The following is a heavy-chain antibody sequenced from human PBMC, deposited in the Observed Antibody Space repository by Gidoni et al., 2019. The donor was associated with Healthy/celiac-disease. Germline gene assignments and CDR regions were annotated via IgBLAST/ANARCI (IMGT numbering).Heavy chain of an antibody. V-gene: IGHV3-30-3*01. CDR2: ISYDGSNK. D-gene: IGHD3-3*01. Sequence: QVQLVESGGGVVQPGRSLRLSCAASGFTFSSYAMHWVRQAPGKGLEWVAVISYDGSNKYYADSVKGRFTISRDNSKNTLYLQMNRLRAEDTAVYYCARVEYYDFPLNYGMDVWGQGTTVTVSS. CDR3: ARVEYYDFPLNYGMDV. J-gene: IGHJ6*02. CDR1: GFTFSSYA.